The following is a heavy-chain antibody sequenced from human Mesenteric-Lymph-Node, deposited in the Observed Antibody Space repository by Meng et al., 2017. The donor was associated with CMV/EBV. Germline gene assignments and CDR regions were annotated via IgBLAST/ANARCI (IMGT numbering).Heavy chain of an antibody. D-gene: IGHD2-2*02. Sequence: SETLSLTCTVSGGSISSGGYYWSWIRQHPGKGLEWIGYIYYSGSTYYNPSLKSRVTISVDTSKNQFSLKLSSVTAADTAVYYCARVPFVVVPSAIRTRHYYNGMDVWGQGTTVTVSS. CDR2: IYYSGST. CDR1: GGSISSGGYY. V-gene: IGHV4-31*03. CDR3: ARVPFVVVPSAIRTRHYYNGMDV. J-gene: IGHJ6*02.